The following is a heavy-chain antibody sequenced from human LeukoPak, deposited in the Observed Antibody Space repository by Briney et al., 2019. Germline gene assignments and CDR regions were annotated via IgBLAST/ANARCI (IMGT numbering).Heavy chain of an antibody. J-gene: IGHJ4*02. CDR1: GGTFSSYA. D-gene: IGHD3-16*01. CDR2: IIPIFGTA. CDR3: ARVGGGPFDY. V-gene: IGHV1-69*05. Sequence: ASVKVSCKASGGTFSSYAISWVRQAPGQGLEWMGGIIPIFGTANYAQKFQGRVTNTTDESTSTAYMELSSLRSEDTAVYYCARVGGGPFDYWGQGTLVTVSS.